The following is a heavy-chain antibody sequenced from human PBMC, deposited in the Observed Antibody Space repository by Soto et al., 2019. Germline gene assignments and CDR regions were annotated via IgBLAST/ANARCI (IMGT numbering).Heavy chain of an antibody. CDR1: GGSISSSSYY. CDR2: IYYSGST. Sequence: SETLSLTCTVSGGSISSSSYYWGWIRQPPGKGLEWIGSIYYSGSTYYNQSLKSRVTISVDTSKNQFSLKLSSVTAADTAVYYCARHYYYDSSPLDYWGQGTLVTVSS. D-gene: IGHD3-22*01. V-gene: IGHV4-39*01. J-gene: IGHJ4*02. CDR3: ARHYYYDSSPLDY.